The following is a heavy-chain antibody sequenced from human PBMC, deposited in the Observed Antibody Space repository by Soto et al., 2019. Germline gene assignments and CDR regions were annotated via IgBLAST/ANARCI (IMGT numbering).Heavy chain of an antibody. J-gene: IGHJ4*02. Sequence: GASVKVSCKASGYTFTGYYMHWVRQAPGQGLEWMGWINPNSGGTNYAQKFQGRVTMTRDTSISTAYMELSRLRSDDTAVYYCTTVTTVDYYFDYWGQGTLVTVSS. CDR1: GYTFTGYY. CDR2: INPNSGGT. V-gene: IGHV1-2*02. D-gene: IGHD4-17*01. CDR3: TTVTTVDYYFDY.